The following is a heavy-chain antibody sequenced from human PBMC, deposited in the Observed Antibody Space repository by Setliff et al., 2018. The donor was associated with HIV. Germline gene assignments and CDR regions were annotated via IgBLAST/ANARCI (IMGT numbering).Heavy chain of an antibody. Sequence: SETLSLTCAVYGGSFSGYYWSWIRQPPGKGLEWIGEISYSGSTVYNPSLKSRVTMSVDTSKNQFSLKLSSVTAADTAVYYCARSDILTGKIKSFDYWGQGTLVTVSS. CDR2: ISYSGST. V-gene: IGHV4-34*01. CDR1: GGSFSGYY. J-gene: IGHJ4*02. CDR3: ARSDILTGKIKSFDY. D-gene: IGHD3-9*01.